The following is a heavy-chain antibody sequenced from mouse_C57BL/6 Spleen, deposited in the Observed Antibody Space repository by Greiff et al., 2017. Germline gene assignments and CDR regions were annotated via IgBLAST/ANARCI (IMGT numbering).Heavy chain of an antibody. D-gene: IGHD2-4*01. CDR2: ISDGGSYN. J-gene: IGHJ4*01. V-gene: IGHV5-4*03. Sequence: EVKLVESGGGLVKPGGSLKLSCAASGFTFSSYAMSWVRQTPEKRLEWVATISDGGSYNYYPDNVKGRFTISRDNATNSRYLQISHLKSEDTAMDYYSRGGANYEWDGYAMDYWGQGTSVTVSS. CDR1: GFTFSSYA. CDR3: SRGGANYEWDGYAMDY.